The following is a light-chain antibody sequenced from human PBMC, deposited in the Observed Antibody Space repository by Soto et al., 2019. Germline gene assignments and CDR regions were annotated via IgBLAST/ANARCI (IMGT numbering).Light chain of an antibody. CDR2: SAS. J-gene: IGKJ3*01. CDR3: QQFDNLPFT. Sequence: DIQMTQSPSSLSASVGDRVTITCQASQEIRYYLNWYQQKPGRAPKLLIYSASSLQSGVPSRFSGGGSGTDFTFTISSLQPEDVATYYCQQFDNLPFTFGPGTKVDFK. CDR1: QEIRYY. V-gene: IGKV1-33*01.